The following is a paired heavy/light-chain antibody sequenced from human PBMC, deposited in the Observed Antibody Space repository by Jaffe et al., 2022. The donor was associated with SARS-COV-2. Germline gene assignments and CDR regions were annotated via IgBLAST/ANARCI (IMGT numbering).Light chain of an antibody. CDR1: SSNIGNNY. Sequence: QSVLTQPPSVSAAPGQKVTISCSGSSSNIGNNYVSWYQQLPGTAPKLLIYENNKRPSGIPDRFSGSKSGTSATLGITGLQTGDEADYYCGTWDSSLSWVFGGGTKLTVL. V-gene: IGLV1-51*02. CDR2: ENN. J-gene: IGLJ3*02. CDR3: GTWDSSLSWV.
Heavy chain of an antibody. J-gene: IGHJ6*02. V-gene: IGHV1-18*01. CDR1: GYTFTSYG. Sequence: QVQLVQSGAEVKKPGASVKVSCKASGYTFTSYGISWVRQAPGQGLEWMGWISAYNGNTNYAQKLQGRVTMTTDTSTSTAYMELRSLRSDDTAVYYCARDAHLSIAARPVSYYYYGMDVWGQGTTVTVSS. CDR3: ARDAHLSIAARPVSYYYYGMDV. CDR2: ISAYNGNT. D-gene: IGHD6-6*01.